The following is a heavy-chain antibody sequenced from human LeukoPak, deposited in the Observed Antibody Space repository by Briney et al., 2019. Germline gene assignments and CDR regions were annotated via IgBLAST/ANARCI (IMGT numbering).Heavy chain of an antibody. D-gene: IGHD1-26*01. CDR3: ARDGVGTYDY. V-gene: IGHV1-2*02. J-gene: IGHJ4*02. CDR1: GYTFTDYY. CDR2: IYPNNGDT. Sequence: HRASVNVSCMASGYTFTDYYIHWLRLAPGPGLEWTGWIYPNNGDTNYAQKFQGSVTMTRDTTINTAYMELGSLTSDDPAVYDCARDGVGTYDYWGQGTLVTVSS.